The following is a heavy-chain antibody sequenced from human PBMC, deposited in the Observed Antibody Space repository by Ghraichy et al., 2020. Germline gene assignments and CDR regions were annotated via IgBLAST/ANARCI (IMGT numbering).Heavy chain of an antibody. CDR1: GGSFSGYY. J-gene: IGHJ4*02. CDR3: ARNLEGFTGLDY. V-gene: IGHV4-34*01. CDR2: INHSGST. Sequence: SETLSPTCAVYGGSFSGYYWSWIRQPPGKGLEWIGEINHSGSTNYNPSLKSRVTISVDTSKNQFSLKLSSVTAADTAVYYCARNLEGFTGLDYWGQGTLVTVSS. D-gene: IGHD1-14*01.